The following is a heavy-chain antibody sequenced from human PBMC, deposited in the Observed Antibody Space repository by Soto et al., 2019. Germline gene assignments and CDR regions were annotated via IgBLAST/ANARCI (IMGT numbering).Heavy chain of an antibody. Sequence: SETLSLTCTVSGGSISSGDYYWSWIRQPPGKGLEWIGYIYYSGSTYYNPSLKSRVTISVDTSKNQFSLKLSSVTAADTAVYYCARTIPESNWFGPWGQGTLVTVSS. J-gene: IGHJ5*02. CDR1: GGSISSGDYY. CDR2: IYYSGST. V-gene: IGHV4-30-4*02. CDR3: ARTIPESNWFGP.